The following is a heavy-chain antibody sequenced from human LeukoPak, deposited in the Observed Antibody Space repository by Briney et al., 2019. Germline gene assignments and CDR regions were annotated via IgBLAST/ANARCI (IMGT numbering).Heavy chain of an antibody. Sequence: PSETLSLTCTVSGDSVSSGGYHWSWIRQPPGKGLEWIGQIYNSGSANYNPSLKSRVTISLDTSKNQFSLKLSSVTSADTAVYYCARYPAGSGQSDYWGQGTLVTVSS. CDR2: IYNSGSA. J-gene: IGHJ4*02. CDR3: ARYPAGSGQSDY. V-gene: IGHV4-61*08. CDR1: GDSVSSGGYH. D-gene: IGHD3-10*01.